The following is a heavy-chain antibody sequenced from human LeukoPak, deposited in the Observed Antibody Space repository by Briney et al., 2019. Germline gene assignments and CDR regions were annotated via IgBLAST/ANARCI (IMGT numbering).Heavy chain of an antibody. CDR3: ARDASAWSRDY. V-gene: IGHV3-21*01. CDR1: GFAFNSYS. J-gene: IGHJ4*02. CDR2: ISSFI. D-gene: IGHD3-16*01. Sequence: GGSLRLSCAASGFAFNSYSMTWVRQAPGKGLEWVSSISSFIYYADSVKGRFTISRDNAKNSLYLQMNSLRAEDTAVYYCARDASAWSRDYWGLGTLVTVSS.